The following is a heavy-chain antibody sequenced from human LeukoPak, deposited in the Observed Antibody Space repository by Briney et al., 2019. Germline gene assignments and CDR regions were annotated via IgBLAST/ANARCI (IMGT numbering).Heavy chain of an antibody. CDR2: INHSGST. Sequence: SETLSLTCAVYGGSFSGYYWSWIRQPPGKGLEWIGEINHSGSTNYNPSLKSRVTISVDTSKNQFSLKLSSVTAADTAVYYCARLLGYCSGGSCYPLGHFDYWGQGTLVTVSS. CDR3: ARLLGYCSGGSCYPLGHFDY. J-gene: IGHJ4*02. D-gene: IGHD2-15*01. V-gene: IGHV4-34*01. CDR1: GGSFSGYY.